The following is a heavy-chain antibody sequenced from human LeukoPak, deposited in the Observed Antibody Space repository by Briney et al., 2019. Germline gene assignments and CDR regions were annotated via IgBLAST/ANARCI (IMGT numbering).Heavy chain of an antibody. Sequence: GGSLRLSCAASGFTFDDYAMHWVRQAPGKGLEWVSGISWNSGSIGYADSVKGRFTISRDNAKNSLYLQTNSLRAEDTALYYCAKDRVAVVSDAFDIWGQGTMVTVSS. CDR2: ISWNSGSI. CDR1: GFTFDDYA. J-gene: IGHJ3*02. D-gene: IGHD6-19*01. CDR3: AKDRVAVVSDAFDI. V-gene: IGHV3-9*01.